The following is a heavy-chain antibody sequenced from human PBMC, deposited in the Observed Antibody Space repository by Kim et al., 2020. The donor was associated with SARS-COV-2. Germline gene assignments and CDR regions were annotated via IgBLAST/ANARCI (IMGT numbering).Heavy chain of an antibody. Sequence: GGSLRLSCAASGFTFNNYAMSWVRQAPGKGLEWDSTISGSGAPTYYADSVKGRFTISRDDSKNTLHLQMNSLRAEDTAVYYCAKASSRGAYLTYFDYWGPGTLVTVSS. CDR1: GFTFNNYA. D-gene: IGHD1-26*01. CDR3: AKASSRGAYLTYFDY. V-gene: IGHV3-23*01. CDR2: ISGSGAPT. J-gene: IGHJ4*02.